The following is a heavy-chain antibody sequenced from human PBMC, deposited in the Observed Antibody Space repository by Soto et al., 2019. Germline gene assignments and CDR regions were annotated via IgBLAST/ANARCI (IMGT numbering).Heavy chain of an antibody. Sequence: QVQLVQSGAEVKKPGSSVKVSCKASGGTFSSYAIRWVRQAPGQGLEGMGGIIPIFGTANYAQKFQGRVTITADKYTSTAYMELSSLISEDTAVYYCARGDSSHINRGAFDYWGQGTLVTVSS. CDR3: ARGDSSHINRGAFDY. D-gene: IGHD3-22*01. J-gene: IGHJ4*02. V-gene: IGHV1-69*06. CDR1: GGTFSSYA. CDR2: IIPIFGTA.